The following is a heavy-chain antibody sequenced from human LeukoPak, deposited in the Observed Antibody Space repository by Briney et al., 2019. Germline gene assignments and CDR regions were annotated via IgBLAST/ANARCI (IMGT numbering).Heavy chain of an antibody. CDR1: GYTFTGYY. Sequence: GASVKVSCKASGYTFTGYYMHWVRQAPGQGLEWMGWINPSSGGTNYAQKFQGRVTMTRDTSISTAYMELSRLRSDDTAVYYCARGYSSGWQRLSYWGQGTLVTVSS. J-gene: IGHJ4*02. CDR3: ARGYSSGWQRLSY. CDR2: INPSSGGT. D-gene: IGHD6-19*01. V-gene: IGHV1-2*02.